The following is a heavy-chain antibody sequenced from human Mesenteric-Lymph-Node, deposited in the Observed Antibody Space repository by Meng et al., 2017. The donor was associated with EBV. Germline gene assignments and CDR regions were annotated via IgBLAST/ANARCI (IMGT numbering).Heavy chain of an antibody. CDR3: ARGLGGHSL. D-gene: IGHD4-23*01. V-gene: IGHV7-4-1*02. J-gene: IGHJ4*02. CDR2: INTNTGNP. Sequence: QGHRVQSGSELKKPGDSVKVSCKASGYTFNIYTMNWVRQAAGQGLEWMGWINTNTGNPTYAQGFTGRFVFSLDASVSTAFLEISSLKAEDTAVYYCARGLGGHSLWGQGTLVTVSS. CDR1: GYTFNIYT.